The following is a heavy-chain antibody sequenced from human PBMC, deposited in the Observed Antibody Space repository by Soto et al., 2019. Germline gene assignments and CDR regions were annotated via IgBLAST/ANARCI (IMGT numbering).Heavy chain of an antibody. CDR3: ARNIAVSGARGFEH. CDR2: VFHTGRA. D-gene: IGHD2-21*01. Sequence: QVQLQESGPGLMKPSGTLSLTCAVSGGSITSNRWSWVRQPPGKGLERIAEVFHTGRAQYNPSIMGPLTISMDKSRNHFSLNLNSVTAADTAVYYCARNIAVSGARGFEHWGQGTLVTVSS. CDR1: GGSITSNR. J-gene: IGHJ4*02. V-gene: IGHV4-4*02.